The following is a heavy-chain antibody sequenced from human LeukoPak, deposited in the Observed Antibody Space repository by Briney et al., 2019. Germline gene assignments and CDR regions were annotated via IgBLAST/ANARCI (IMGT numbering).Heavy chain of an antibody. CDR3: ARDRQWQNY. Sequence: GGSLRLSCAASVFTFSSYWMSWVRQAPRKGLECVANIKQDGSEKYYVDSVKGRFTISRDNAKNSLYLQMNSLRAEDTAVYNCARDRQWQNYWGQGTLVTVSS. D-gene: IGHD6-19*01. V-gene: IGHV3-7*01. CDR1: VFTFSSYW. J-gene: IGHJ4*02. CDR2: IKQDGSEK.